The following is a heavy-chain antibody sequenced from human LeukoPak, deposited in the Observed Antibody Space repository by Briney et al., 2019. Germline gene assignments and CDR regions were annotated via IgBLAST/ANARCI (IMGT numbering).Heavy chain of an antibody. Sequence: GRSLRLSCAASGFTFSTYTMHWVRQAPGKGLEWVSGLSGGKVYYAESVKGRFTISRDNSKNTLYLQMNSLRLEDTALYYCAKDLYYFDQWGQGTLVTVSS. J-gene: IGHJ4*02. CDR2: LSGGKV. CDR3: AKDLYYFDQ. V-gene: IGHV3-23*01. CDR1: GFTFSTYT.